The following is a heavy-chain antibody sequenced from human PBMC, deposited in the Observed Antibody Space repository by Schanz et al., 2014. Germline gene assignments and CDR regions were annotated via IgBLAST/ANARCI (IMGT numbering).Heavy chain of an antibody. CDR2: ISYDGSNK. CDR3: ASDYNYFETEAP. Sequence: QVQLVESGGGVVQPGRSLRLSCAASGFTFSSYGMHWVRQSPGKGLEWVALISYDGSNKYYADSVKGRFTISRDSSKNTLYLQMNSLRAEDTAVYYCASDYNYFETEAPWGQGTLVTVSS. CDR1: GFTFSSYG. J-gene: IGHJ5*02. V-gene: IGHV3-30*03. D-gene: IGHD3-16*01.